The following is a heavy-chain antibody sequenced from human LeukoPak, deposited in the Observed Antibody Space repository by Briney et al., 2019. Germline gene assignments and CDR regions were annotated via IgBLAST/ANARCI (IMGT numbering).Heavy chain of an antibody. CDR3: ASFFCINGVCYYLDY. Sequence: ASVKVSCKASGYTFTSYAMGWVRRAPEHGLEWMGWINTNTGNPTYAQGFTGRFVFSLDTSVSTAYLQISSLEAEDTAVYYCASFFCINGVCYYLDYWGQGTLVTVSS. CDR2: INTNTGNP. V-gene: IGHV7-4-1*02. CDR1: GYTFTSYA. J-gene: IGHJ4*02. D-gene: IGHD2-8*01.